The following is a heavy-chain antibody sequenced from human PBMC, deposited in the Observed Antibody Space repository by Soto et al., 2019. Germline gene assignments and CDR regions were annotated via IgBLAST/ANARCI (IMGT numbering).Heavy chain of an antibody. D-gene: IGHD3-22*01. J-gene: IGHJ4*02. CDR2: INSDGSST. CDR3: ARDFGYDSSGYYQWYFDY. CDR1: GFTFSSYW. Sequence: GGSLRLSCAASGFTFSSYWMHWVRQAPGKGLVWVSRINSDGSSTSYADSVKGRFTISRDNAKNTLYLQMNSLRAEDTAVYYCARDFGYDSSGYYQWYFDYWGQGTLVTVSS. V-gene: IGHV3-74*01.